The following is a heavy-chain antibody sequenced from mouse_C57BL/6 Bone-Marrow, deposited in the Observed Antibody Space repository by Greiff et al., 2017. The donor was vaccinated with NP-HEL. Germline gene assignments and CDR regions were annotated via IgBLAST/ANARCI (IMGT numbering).Heavy chain of an antibody. J-gene: IGHJ1*03. D-gene: IGHD2-3*01. CDR1: GYTFTSYG. CDR3: AREGDGYWYFDV. V-gene: IGHV1-81*01. Sequence: QVHVKQSGAELARPGASVKLSCKASGYTFTSYGISWVKQRTGQGLEWIGEIYPRSGNTYYNEKFKGKATLTADKSSSTAYMELRSLTSEDSAVYFCAREGDGYWYFDVWGTGTTVTVSS. CDR2: IYPRSGNT.